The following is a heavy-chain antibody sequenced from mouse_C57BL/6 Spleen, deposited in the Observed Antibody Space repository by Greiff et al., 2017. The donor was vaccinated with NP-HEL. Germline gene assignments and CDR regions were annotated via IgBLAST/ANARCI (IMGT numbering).Heavy chain of an antibody. CDR3: ARTRGWYFDV. V-gene: IGHV5-17*01. Sequence: EVQLVESGGGLVKPGGSLKLSCAASGFTFSDYGMHWVRQAPEKGLEWVAYISSGSSTLYYADTVKGRFTISRDNAKNTLFLQMTSLRSEDTAMYYCARTRGWYFDVWGTGTTVTVSS. CDR2: ISSGSSTL. CDR1: GFTFSDYG. D-gene: IGHD3-1*01. J-gene: IGHJ1*03.